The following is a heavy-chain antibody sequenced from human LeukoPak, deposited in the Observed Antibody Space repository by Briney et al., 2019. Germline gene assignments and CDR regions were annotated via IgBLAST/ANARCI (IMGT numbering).Heavy chain of an antibody. Sequence: PGGSLRLSCSASAFTFSTFPMHWVRQAPGKGLEYFSAISRNGDTTYYADSVKGRFTISRDNSKNTLYLQMSSLRPEDTAVYYCVKALTDDAFDIWGQGTMVTVSS. V-gene: IGHV3-64D*06. CDR2: ISRNGDTT. CDR1: AFTFSTFP. CDR3: VKALTDDAFDI. J-gene: IGHJ3*02.